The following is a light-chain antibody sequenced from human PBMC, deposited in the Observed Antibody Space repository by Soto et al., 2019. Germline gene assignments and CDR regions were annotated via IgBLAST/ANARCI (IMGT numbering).Light chain of an antibody. Sequence: QPVLTQPASVSGSPGQSITISCTGTSSDVGGYNYVSWYQQHPVKAPKLMIYDVTNRPSGVSDRFSGSKSGNTASLTISGLQAEDEADYYCSSYTSSSTPYVFGTGTELTVL. CDR1: SSDVGGYNY. J-gene: IGLJ1*01. CDR3: SSYTSSSTPYV. V-gene: IGLV2-14*01. CDR2: DVT.